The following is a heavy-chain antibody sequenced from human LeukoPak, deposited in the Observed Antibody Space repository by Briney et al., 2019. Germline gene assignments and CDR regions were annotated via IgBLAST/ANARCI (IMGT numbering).Heavy chain of an antibody. D-gene: IGHD4-17*01. Sequence: SETLSLTCAVYGGSFSGYYWSWIRRPPGKGLEWVGEINHSGSTNYNPSLKSRVTISVDTSKNQFSLKLSSVTAADTAVCYCAGVKPHGDYAVDYWGQGTLVTVSS. V-gene: IGHV4-34*01. CDR2: INHSGST. CDR3: AGVKPHGDYAVDY. CDR1: GGSFSGYY. J-gene: IGHJ4*02.